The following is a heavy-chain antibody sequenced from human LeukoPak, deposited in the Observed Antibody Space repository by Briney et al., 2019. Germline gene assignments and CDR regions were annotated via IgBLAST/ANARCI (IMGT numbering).Heavy chain of an antibody. CDR3: ARDDYDFWSGYGHNWFDP. Sequence: ASVKVSCKASGYTFTSYAMNWVRQAPGQGLEWMGWINTNTGNPTYAQGFTGRFVFSLDTSVSTAYLQISSLKAEDTAVYYCARDDYDFWSGYGHNWFDPWGQGTLVTASS. V-gene: IGHV7-4-1*02. J-gene: IGHJ5*02. CDR1: GYTFTSYA. CDR2: INTNTGNP. D-gene: IGHD3-3*01.